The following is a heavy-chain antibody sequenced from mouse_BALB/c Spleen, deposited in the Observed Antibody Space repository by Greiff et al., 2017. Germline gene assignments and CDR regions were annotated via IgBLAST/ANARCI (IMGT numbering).Heavy chain of an antibody. Sequence: QVQLQQSGAELARPGASVKLSCKASGYTFTDYYINWVKQRTGQGLEWIGEIYPGSGNTYYNEKFKGKATLTADKSSSTAHMELLSLTSEDSAVYYCGRRDYRYDAMDYWGQGTSVTVSS. CDR2: IYPGSGNT. D-gene: IGHD2-14*01. V-gene: IGHV1-81*01. CDR3: GRRDYRYDAMDY. J-gene: IGHJ4*01. CDR1: GYTFTDYY.